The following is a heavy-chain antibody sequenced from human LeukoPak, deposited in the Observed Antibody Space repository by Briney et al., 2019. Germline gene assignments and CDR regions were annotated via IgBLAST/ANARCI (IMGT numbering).Heavy chain of an antibody. CDR2: INWNGGST. CDR1: GFTFDDYG. Sequence: GGSLRLSCAASGFTFDDYGMNWVRQAPGKGLEWVAGINWNGGSTGYADSVKGRFTISRGNAKNSLYLQMNSLRAEDTALYYCARERYGSGNFDYWGQGTLVTVSS. CDR3: ARERYGSGNFDY. V-gene: IGHV3-20*04. J-gene: IGHJ4*02. D-gene: IGHD3-10*01.